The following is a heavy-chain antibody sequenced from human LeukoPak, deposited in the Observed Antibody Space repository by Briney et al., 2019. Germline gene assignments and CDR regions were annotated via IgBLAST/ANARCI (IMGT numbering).Heavy chain of an antibody. CDR2: ISSGSTI. J-gene: IGHJ4*02. Sequence: GGSLRLSCAASGFTFSDYYMSWIRQAPGKGLEWVSYISSGSTIYYADSVKGRFTISRGNAKNSLYLQMNSLRAEDTAVYYCARDELGXCSGGXXXXDYWGQGTLXTVS. D-gene: IGHD2-15*01. V-gene: IGHV3-11*01. CDR3: ARDELGXCSGGXXXXDY. CDR1: GFTFSDYY.